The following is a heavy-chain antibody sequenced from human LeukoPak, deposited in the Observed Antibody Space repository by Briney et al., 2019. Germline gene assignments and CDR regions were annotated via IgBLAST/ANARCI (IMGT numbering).Heavy chain of an antibody. J-gene: IGHJ4*02. D-gene: IGHD6-13*01. CDR1: GGSVSSGSYY. V-gene: IGHV4-61*01. CDR3: ARDPFSAAGYIVDY. CDR2: IYYSGST. Sequence: PSETLSLTCTVSGGSVSSGSYYWSWIRQPPGKGLEWIGYIYYSGSTNYNPSLKSRVTISVDTSKNQFSLKLSSVTAADTAVYYCARDPFSAAGYIVDYWGQGTLVTVSS.